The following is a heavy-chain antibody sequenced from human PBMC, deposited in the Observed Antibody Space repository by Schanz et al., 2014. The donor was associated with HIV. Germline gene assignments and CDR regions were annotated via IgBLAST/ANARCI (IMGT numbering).Heavy chain of an antibody. J-gene: IGHJ6*02. V-gene: IGHV3-30*18. Sequence: QVQLVESGGGVVQPGRSLRLSCAASGITFSTSGMHWVRQAPGKGLEWVAVISDDGSNKYYADSVKGRFTISRDNSKNTLYLQMNSLRTEDTAVYYCAKVARWDYYGMDVWGQGTTVTVSS. CDR1: GITFSTSG. CDR3: AKVARWDYYGMDV. CDR2: ISDDGSNK.